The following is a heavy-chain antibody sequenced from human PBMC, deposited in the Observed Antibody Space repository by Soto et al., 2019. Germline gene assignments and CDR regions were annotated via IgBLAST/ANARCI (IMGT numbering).Heavy chain of an antibody. V-gene: IGHV3-53*01. CDR3: VQTTGWPGFDF. J-gene: IGHJ4*02. D-gene: IGHD6-19*01. Sequence: EVQLVESGGGLIQPGESLRLSCAASGFSVSSKYMTWVRQAPGKGLEWVSVIYGGGTTYYADSAKGRFTISRDNSKNTLYLQMNSLRAEDTAVYYCVQTTGWPGFDFWGQGTLVIVSS. CDR2: IYGGGTT. CDR1: GFSVSSKY.